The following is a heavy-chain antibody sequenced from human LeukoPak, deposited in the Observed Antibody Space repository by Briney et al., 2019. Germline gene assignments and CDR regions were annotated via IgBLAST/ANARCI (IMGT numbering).Heavy chain of an antibody. J-gene: IGHJ4*02. D-gene: IGHD3-22*01. CDR3: AREHYDSSGYRYFDY. CDR1: GGSISSGDYY. V-gene: IGHV4-30-4*01. CDR2: IYYSGST. Sequence: PSETLSLTRTVSGGSISSGDYYWSWIRQPPGKGLEWIGYIYYSGSTYYNPSLKSRVTISVDTSKNQFSLKLSSVTAADTAVYYCAREHYDSSGYRYFDYWGQGTLVTVSS.